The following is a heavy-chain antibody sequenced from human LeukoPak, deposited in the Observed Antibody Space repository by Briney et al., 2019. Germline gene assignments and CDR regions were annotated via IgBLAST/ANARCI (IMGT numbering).Heavy chain of an antibody. V-gene: IGHV3-30-3*01. CDR3: ARDLSVAGTRMDY. D-gene: IGHD6-19*01. CDR1: GFTFSSYA. Sequence: GGSLRLSCAASGFTFSSYAMHWVRQAPGKGLEWVAVISYDGSNKYYADSVKGRFSISRDNSKNTLYLQMNSLRAEDTAVYYCARDLSVAGTRMDYWGQGTLVTVSS. J-gene: IGHJ4*02. CDR2: ISYDGSNK.